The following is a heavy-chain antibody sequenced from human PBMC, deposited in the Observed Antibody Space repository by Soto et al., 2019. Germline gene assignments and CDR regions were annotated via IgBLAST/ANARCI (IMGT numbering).Heavy chain of an antibody. Sequence: EVQLLESGGGLVQPGGSLRLSCAASGFTFSNYAVSWVRQAPGKGLEWVSAISGSGGSTYYADSVKGRFTISRDNSKNTLSLQMNSLRAEDTAVYYCAKDTRYYDILTGHGAFDIWGQGTMVTVSS. CDR2: ISGSGGST. V-gene: IGHV3-23*01. CDR1: GFTFSNYA. CDR3: AKDTRYYDILTGHGAFDI. J-gene: IGHJ3*02. D-gene: IGHD3-9*01.